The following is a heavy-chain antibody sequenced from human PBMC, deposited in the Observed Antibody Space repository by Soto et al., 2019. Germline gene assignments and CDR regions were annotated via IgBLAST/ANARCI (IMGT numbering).Heavy chain of an antibody. CDR1: GFTVSNNY. CDR3: TRRPGS. CDR2: IYSGGNT. Sequence: EVQLVESGGGLVQPGASLRLSCAASGFTVSNNYMSWVRQAPGKGLEWVSFIYSGGNTYYADSVKGRFTISRDKSKNTLYLQMNNLRGEDTAVYYCTRRPGSWGQGTLVTVSS. V-gene: IGHV3-66*01. J-gene: IGHJ5*02. D-gene: IGHD7-27*01.